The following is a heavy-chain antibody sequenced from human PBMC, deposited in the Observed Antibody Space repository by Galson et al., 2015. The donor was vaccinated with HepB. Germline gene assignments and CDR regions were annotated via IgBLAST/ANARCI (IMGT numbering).Heavy chain of an antibody. Sequence: SLRLSCAASGFTFSSYSMNWVRQAPGKGLEWVSSISSSSSYIYYADSVKGRFTISRGNAKNSLYLQMNSLRAEDTAVYYCADYDRDAFDIWGQGTMVTVSS. J-gene: IGHJ3*02. D-gene: IGHD3-22*01. CDR2: ISSSSSYI. CDR3: ADYDRDAFDI. V-gene: IGHV3-21*01. CDR1: GFTFSSYS.